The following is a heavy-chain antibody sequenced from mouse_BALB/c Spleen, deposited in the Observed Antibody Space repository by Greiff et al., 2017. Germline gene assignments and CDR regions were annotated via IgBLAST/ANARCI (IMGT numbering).Heavy chain of an antibody. CDR2: IYPGNGDT. CDR1: GYTFTSYN. CDR3: ASLKWDRAY. J-gene: IGHJ3*01. D-gene: IGHD4-1*01. Sequence: QVQLQQPGAELVKPGASVKISCKASGYTFTSYNMHWVKQTPGQGLEWIGAIYPGNGDTSYNQKFKGKATLTADKSSSTAYMQLSSLTSEDSAVYDCASLKWDRAYGGQGTRVTVSA. V-gene: IGHV1-12*01.